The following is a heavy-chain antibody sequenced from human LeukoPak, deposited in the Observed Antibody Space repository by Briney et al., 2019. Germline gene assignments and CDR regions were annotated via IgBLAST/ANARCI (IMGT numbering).Heavy chain of an antibody. Sequence: ASVKVSCKASGYTFTGYYMHWVRQAPGQGLEWMGRINPNSGGSTSYAQKFQGRVTMTRDTSTSTVYMELSSLRSEDTAVYYCARGRREIMVHFDYWGQGTLVTVSS. J-gene: IGHJ4*02. D-gene: IGHD1-1*01. CDR3: ARGRREIMVHFDY. CDR1: GYTFTGYY. V-gene: IGHV1-46*01. CDR2: INPNSGGST.